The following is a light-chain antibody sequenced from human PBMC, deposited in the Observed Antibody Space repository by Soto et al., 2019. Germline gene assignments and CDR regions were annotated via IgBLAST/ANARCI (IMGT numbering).Light chain of an antibody. Sequence: DIQLTQSPSFLSASVGDRVTITCRASQGISSYLAWYQQEPGKAPKPLIYAASTLQSGVPSRFSGGGSWTEFTLTISSLQPEDFATYYCQQLKSYPVTFGGGTKVEIK. CDR1: QGISSY. J-gene: IGKJ4*01. V-gene: IGKV1-9*01. CDR2: AAS. CDR3: QQLKSYPVT.